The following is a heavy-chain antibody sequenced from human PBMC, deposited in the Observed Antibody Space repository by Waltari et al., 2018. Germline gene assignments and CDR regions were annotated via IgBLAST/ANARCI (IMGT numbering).Heavy chain of an antibody. V-gene: IGHV3-72*01. D-gene: IGHD3-10*01. CDR3: ARDTMVRGVISAIDI. Sequence: EVQLVESGGGLVQPGGSLRLSCAVSGLTFSDKYMDWVRQAPGKGPEWVARIRKKAHSYTTEYAASVKGRFTISRDDSKNSLYLQMNSLKTDDTAVYYCARDTMVRGVISAIDIWGRGTMVTVSS. CDR1: GLTFSDKY. J-gene: IGHJ3*02. CDR2: IRKKAHSYTT.